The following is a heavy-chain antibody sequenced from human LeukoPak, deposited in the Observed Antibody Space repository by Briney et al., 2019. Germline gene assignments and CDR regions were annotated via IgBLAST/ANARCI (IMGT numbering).Heavy chain of an antibody. CDR2: ISYDGSNK. CDR1: GFTFSSYG. V-gene: IGHV3-30*18. J-gene: IGHJ3*02. CDR3: AKDPYDSSGYYFPGAFDI. Sequence: GGSLRLSCAASGFTFSSYGMHWVRQAPGKGLEWVAVISYDGSNKYYADSVKGRFTISRDNSKNTLYLQMDSLRAEDTAVYYCAKDPYDSSGYYFPGAFDIWGQGTMVTVSS. D-gene: IGHD3-22*01.